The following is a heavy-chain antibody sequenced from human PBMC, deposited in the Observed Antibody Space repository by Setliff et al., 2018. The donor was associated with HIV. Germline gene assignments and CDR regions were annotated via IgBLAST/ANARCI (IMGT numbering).Heavy chain of an antibody. CDR1: GFTFSTYG. V-gene: IGHV3-48*01. Sequence: GGSLRLSCEASGFTFSTYGRNWVRHAPGKGLEWVVHISSSGFTIYYAYSVRGRFTASSDNGKNSLFLQMNSLRAEDTAVYYCVRGTLDFRVPGKQVTVSS. CDR3: VRGTLDF. J-gene: IGHJ4*02. CDR2: ISSSGFTI.